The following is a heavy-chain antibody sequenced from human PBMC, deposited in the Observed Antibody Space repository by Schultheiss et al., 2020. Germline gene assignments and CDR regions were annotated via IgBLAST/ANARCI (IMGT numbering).Heavy chain of an antibody. V-gene: IGHV1-18*01. CDR3: ARRVVATIWRGNWFDP. Sequence: ASVKVSCKASGYTFTSYGISWVRQAPGQGLEWMGWINPNSGGTNYAQKFQGRVTMTTDTSTSTAYMELRSLRSDDTAVYYCARRVVATIWRGNWFDPWGQGTLVTVAS. CDR2: INPNSGGT. D-gene: IGHD5-12*01. J-gene: IGHJ5*02. CDR1: GYTFTSYG.